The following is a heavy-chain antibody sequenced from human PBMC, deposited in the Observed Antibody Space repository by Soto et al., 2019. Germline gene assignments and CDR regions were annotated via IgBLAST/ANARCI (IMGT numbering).Heavy chain of an antibody. J-gene: IGHJ4*02. CDR1: GFSLSTSGLG. CDR2: IYWNDDK. V-gene: IGHV2-5*01. D-gene: IGHD6-19*01. CDR3: AHRPSGWYLFDY. Sequence: QITLKESGPTLVRPTQTLTLTCTFSGFSLSTSGLGVGWIRQPPGKALEWLALIYWNDDKRYSPSLKARLTINKDPSQNQGVLTMTNMDPVDTATYYCAHRPSGWYLFDYWGQGTLVTVSS.